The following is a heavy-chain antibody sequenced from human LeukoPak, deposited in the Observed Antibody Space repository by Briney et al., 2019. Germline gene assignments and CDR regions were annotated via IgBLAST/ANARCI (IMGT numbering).Heavy chain of an antibody. D-gene: IGHD6-13*01. Sequence: SETLSLTGTFSGGSISSYYWSWIRQPPGKGLEWMGYIYYSGSTNYNPSLKSRVTISVDTSKNQFSLKLSSVTAADTAVYYCARSIAAAGPFDYWGQGTLVTVSS. CDR3: ARSIAAAGPFDY. V-gene: IGHV4-59*01. CDR2: IYYSGST. CDR1: GGSISSYY. J-gene: IGHJ4*02.